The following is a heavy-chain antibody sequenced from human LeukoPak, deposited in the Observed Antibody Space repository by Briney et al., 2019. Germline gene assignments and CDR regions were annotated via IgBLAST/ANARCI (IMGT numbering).Heavy chain of an antibody. CDR1: GYSFTSYW. CDR2: IYPGDSDT. D-gene: IGHD3-16*02. V-gene: IGHV5-51*01. J-gene: IGHJ6*03. Sequence: GESLKISCKGSGYSFTSYWIGWVRQMPGKGLEWMGIIYPGDSDTRYSPSFQGQVTISADKSISTAYPQWSSLKASDTAMYYCARLDYVWGSYRSQYYYYYYMDVWGKGTTVTISS. CDR3: ARLDYVWGSYRSQYYYYYYMDV.